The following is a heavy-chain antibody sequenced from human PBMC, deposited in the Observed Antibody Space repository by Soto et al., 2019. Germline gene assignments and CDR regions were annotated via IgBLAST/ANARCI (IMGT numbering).Heavy chain of an antibody. J-gene: IGHJ6*02. D-gene: IGHD2-2*01. CDR3: AVDCSSTSCYDGGMDV. CDR1: GGSISSSNW. CDR2: IYHSGST. V-gene: IGHV4-4*02. Sequence: SETLSLTCAVSGGSISSSNWWSWVRQPPGKGLEWIGEIYHSGSTNYNPSLKSRVTISVDKSKNQFFLKLSSVTAADTAVYYCAVDCSSTSCYDGGMDVWGQGTTVTVS.